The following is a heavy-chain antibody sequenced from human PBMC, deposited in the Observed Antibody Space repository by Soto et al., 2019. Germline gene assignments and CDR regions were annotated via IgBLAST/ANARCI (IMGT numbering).Heavy chain of an antibody. V-gene: IGHV4-4*02. CDR3: ARDRNNYYYGTDV. J-gene: IGHJ6*02. Sequence: SETLSLTCAVSGGSISSSNWWSWVRQPPGKGLEWIGEIYHSGSTNYNPSLKSRVTISVDKSKNQFSLKLSSVTAADTAVYYCARDRNNYYYGTDVWGQGTTVTVSS. CDR1: GGSISSSNW. CDR2: IYHSGST.